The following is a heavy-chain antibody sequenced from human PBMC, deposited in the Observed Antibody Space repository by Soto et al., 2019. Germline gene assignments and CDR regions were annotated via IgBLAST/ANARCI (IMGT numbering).Heavy chain of an antibody. J-gene: IGHJ4*02. Sequence: EVRLVESGGGLVQPGGSLRLSCAASGFTLGDYYMDWVRQAPGKWLEWVARSRNRQTGYSIEYAAFVTGRVSISSAESASAVILQINDLTPEDTAVYYCASAQGRVLDWAYDWGQGTRVTVSS. V-gene: IGHV3-72*01. D-gene: IGHD3-9*01. CDR1: GFTLGDYY. CDR2: SRNRQTGYSI. CDR3: ASAQGRVLDWAYD.